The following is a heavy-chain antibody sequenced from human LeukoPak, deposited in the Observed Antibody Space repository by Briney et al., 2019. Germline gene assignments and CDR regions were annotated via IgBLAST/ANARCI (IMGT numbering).Heavy chain of an antibody. J-gene: IGHJ4*02. CDR1: GYTFTSYY. CDR2: IIPILGIA. Sequence: VASVKVSCKASGYTFTSYYMHWVRQAPGQGLEWMGRIIPILGIANYAQKFQGRVTITADKSTSTAYMELSSLRSEDTAVYYCARDPFDYWGQGTLVTVSS. V-gene: IGHV1-69*04. CDR3: ARDPFDY.